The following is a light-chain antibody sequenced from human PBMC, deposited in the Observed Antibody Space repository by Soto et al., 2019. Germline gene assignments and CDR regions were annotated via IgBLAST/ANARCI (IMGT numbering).Light chain of an antibody. CDR1: QSVISNY. Sequence: EIVLSQSPGTLSLSPGERATLSCRASQSVISNYLAWYQKKPGQAPRLLIYGASSRATGIPDRFSGSASGTDFTLTISRLEPEDFAVYYCQQYGSSPTFGQGTRLRLN. CDR3: QQYGSSPT. J-gene: IGKJ5*01. V-gene: IGKV3-20*01. CDR2: GAS.